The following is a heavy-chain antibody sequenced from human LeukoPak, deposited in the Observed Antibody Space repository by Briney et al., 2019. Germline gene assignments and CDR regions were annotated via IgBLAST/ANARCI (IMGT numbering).Heavy chain of an antibody. CDR2: VYYSGSI. V-gene: IGHV4-59*01. J-gene: IGHJ4*02. D-gene: IGHD4-17*01. CDR3: ARVLWGATVRFDY. CDR1: GGSISSFY. Sequence: SETLSLTCTVAGGSISSFYWNWIRQPPGKGLEWIGYVYYSGSINYNPSLKSRVPISVDTSKNQFSLRLSSVTAADTAVYYCARVLWGATVRFDYWGQGTLVTVSS.